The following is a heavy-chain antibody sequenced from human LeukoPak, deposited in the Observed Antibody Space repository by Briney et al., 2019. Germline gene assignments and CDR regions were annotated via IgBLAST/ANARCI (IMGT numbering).Heavy chain of an antibody. CDR1: GFTFSSYA. CDR3: ASPYGSGSYYNPPPFDY. J-gene: IGHJ4*02. D-gene: IGHD3-10*01. V-gene: IGHV3-30*04. Sequence: GGSLRLSCAASGFTFSSYAMHWVRQAPGKGLEWVAVISNYGGNKYYADSVKGRFTISRDNSNNTLYLQMNSLRVEDTAVYYCASPYGSGSYYNPPPFDYWGQGTLVTVSS. CDR2: ISNYGGNK.